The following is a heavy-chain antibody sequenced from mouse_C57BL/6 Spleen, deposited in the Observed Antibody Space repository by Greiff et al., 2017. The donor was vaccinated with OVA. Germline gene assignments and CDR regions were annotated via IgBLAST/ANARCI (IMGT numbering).Heavy chain of an antibody. CDR2: IWSDGST. CDR1: GFSLTSYG. CDR3: ARHTRGDGYSPYWYFDV. Sequence: QVQLKESGPGLVAPSQSLSITCTVSGFSLTSYGVHWVRQPPGKGLEWLVVIWSDGSTTYNSALKSRLSISKDNSKSQVFLKMNSLQTDDTAMYYCARHTRGDGYSPYWYFDVWGTGTTVTVSS. J-gene: IGHJ1*03. D-gene: IGHD2-3*01. V-gene: IGHV2-6-1*01.